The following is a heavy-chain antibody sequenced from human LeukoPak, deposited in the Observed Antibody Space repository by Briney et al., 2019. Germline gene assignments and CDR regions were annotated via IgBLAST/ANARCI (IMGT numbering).Heavy chain of an antibody. Sequence: SQTLSLTCAVSGGSISSGGYSWSWIRQPPGKGLEWIGYIYHSGSTYYNPSLKSRVTISVDRSKNQFSLKLSSVTAADTAVYYCARATRYGYSGFDYGARGTLVTVSS. CDR3: ARATRYGYSGFDY. CDR2: IYHSGST. CDR1: GGSISSGGYS. V-gene: IGHV4-30-2*01. D-gene: IGHD5-18*01. J-gene: IGHJ4*02.